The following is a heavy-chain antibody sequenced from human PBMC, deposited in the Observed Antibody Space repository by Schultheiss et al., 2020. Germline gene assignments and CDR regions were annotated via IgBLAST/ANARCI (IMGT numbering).Heavy chain of an antibody. CDR2: INSDGSST. V-gene: IGHV3-74*01. Sequence: GGSLRLSCAASGFTFSSYWMHWVRQAPGKGLVWVSRINSDGSSTSYADSVKGRFTISRDNAKNTLYLQMNSLRAEDTAVYYCATNYDSSGYPLGPFKIWGQGTLVTVSS. D-gene: IGHD3-22*01. CDR1: GFTFSSYW. CDR3: ATNYDSSGYPLGPFKI. J-gene: IGHJ4*02.